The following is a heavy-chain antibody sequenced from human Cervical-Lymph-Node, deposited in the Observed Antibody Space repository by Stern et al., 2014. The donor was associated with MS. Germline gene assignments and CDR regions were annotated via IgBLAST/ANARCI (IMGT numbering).Heavy chain of an antibody. CDR1: GDFITSGDYY. CDR2: IYYSRRT. D-gene: IGHD5-18*01. CDR3: ARVIRIRTTAFDY. Sequence: QVQLQESGPGLVKPSQTLSLTCTVSGDFITSGDYYWSWIRQPPGKGLQFLGYIYYSRRTYYIPSLKSRLTMSIDMSKSQFSLQLSSVTAADTAMYYCARVIRIRTTAFDYWGPGTLVAVSS. J-gene: IGHJ4*02. V-gene: IGHV4-30-4*01.